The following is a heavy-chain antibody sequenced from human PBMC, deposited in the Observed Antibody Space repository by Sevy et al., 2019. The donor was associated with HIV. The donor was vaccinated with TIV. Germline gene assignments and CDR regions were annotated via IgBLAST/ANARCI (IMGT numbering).Heavy chain of an antibody. CDR3: AREGAYSYGTFDY. J-gene: IGHJ4*02. D-gene: IGHD5-18*01. V-gene: IGHV4-59*13. CDR2: IYYSGST. CDR1: GGSISSYY. Sequence: SETLSLTCTVSGGSISSYYWSWIRQPPGKGLEWIGYIYYSGSTNYNTSLKSRVTISVDTCKNQYSLKLSSVTAADTAVYYCAREGAYSYGTFDYWGQGTLVTVSS.